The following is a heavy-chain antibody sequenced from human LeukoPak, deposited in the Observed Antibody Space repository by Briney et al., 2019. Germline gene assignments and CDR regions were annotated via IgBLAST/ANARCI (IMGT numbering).Heavy chain of an antibody. CDR1: GGSFSGYY. D-gene: IGHD2-15*01. CDR2: INHSGST. CDR3: ARRPVRYCSGGSCYSAAFDI. J-gene: IGHJ3*02. V-gene: IGHV4-34*01. Sequence: SETLSLTCAVYGGSFSGYYWSWIRQPPGKGLEWIGEINHSGSTNYNPSLKSRVTISVDTSKNQFSLKLSSVTAADTAVYYCARRPVRYCSGGSCYSAAFDIWGQGTMVTVSS.